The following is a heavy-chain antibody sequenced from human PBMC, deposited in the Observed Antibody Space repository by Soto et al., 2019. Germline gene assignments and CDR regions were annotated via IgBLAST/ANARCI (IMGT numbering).Heavy chain of an antibody. J-gene: IGHJ4*02. CDR2: INHSGST. D-gene: IGHD2-15*01. V-gene: IGHV4-34*01. Sequence: SETLSLTCAVFGGSFSGFNWTWIRQPPGKGLEWIGEINHSGSTNYNPSLKSRVTISVDTPKNQFSLKLSSVTAADTAVYYCAREAYYCSGGNCYSLADYWGQGTLVTVSS. CDR1: GGSFSGFN. CDR3: AREAYYCSGGNCYSLADY.